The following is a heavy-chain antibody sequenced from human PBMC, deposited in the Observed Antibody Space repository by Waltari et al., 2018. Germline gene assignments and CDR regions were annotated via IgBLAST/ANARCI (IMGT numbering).Heavy chain of an antibody. Sequence: QVQLVESGGGVVQPGGSLRPSCAASESTFSSYAFYWVRQAPGKGLEWVAVISYNERNIYYVDSVKGRFTISRDNSKKMLYLQMYNLRAEDTAVYYCARDYCDRTNCHGMDVWGQGTTVTVSS. D-gene: IGHD3-22*01. V-gene: IGHV3-30*04. CDR2: ISYNERNI. CDR3: ARDYCDRTNCHGMDV. J-gene: IGHJ6*02. CDR1: ESTFSSYA.